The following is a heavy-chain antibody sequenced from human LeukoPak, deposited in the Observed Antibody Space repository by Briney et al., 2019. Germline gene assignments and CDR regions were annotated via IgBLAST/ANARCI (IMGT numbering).Heavy chain of an antibody. CDR2: ISYDGSNK. CDR3: AKKPYSSGWYFDY. CDR1: GFTFSSYA. Sequence: GSLRLSCAASGFTFSSYAMHWVRQAPGKGLEWVAVISYDGSNKYYADSVKGRFTISRDNSKNTLYLQMNSLRAEDTAVYYCAKKPYSSGWYFDYWGQGTLVTVSS. V-gene: IGHV3-30*04. J-gene: IGHJ4*02. D-gene: IGHD6-19*01.